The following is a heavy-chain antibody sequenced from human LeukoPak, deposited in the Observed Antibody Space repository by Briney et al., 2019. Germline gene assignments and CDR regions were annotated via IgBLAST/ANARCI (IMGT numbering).Heavy chain of an antibody. CDR2: IYYSGST. J-gene: IGHJ4*02. Sequence: SETLSLTCTVSGGSISSYYWSWIRKPPGKGLEWCGYIYYSGSTNYNTSLKSRVTISVATSKKAFSLKLSSVTAADTAVYYCGRDRSSGWDRDFDYWGQGTLVTVSS. CDR1: GGSISSYY. CDR3: GRDRSSGWDRDFDY. D-gene: IGHD6-19*01. V-gene: IGHV4-59*01.